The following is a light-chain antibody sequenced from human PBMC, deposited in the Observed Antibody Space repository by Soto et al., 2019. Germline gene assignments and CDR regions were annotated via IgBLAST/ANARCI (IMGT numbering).Light chain of an antibody. J-gene: IGKJ1*01. Sequence: DIELTQSPASLPASPGDIITITCRASQSIGSYLNWYQQKLGRAPNLLISAASSLQTGVPSRFSGGGTGTDFTLNITSLQNEDFATYFCQQSYAPPWTLGQGTKVDIK. V-gene: IGKV1-39*01. CDR2: AAS. CDR3: QQSYAPPWT. CDR1: QSIGSY.